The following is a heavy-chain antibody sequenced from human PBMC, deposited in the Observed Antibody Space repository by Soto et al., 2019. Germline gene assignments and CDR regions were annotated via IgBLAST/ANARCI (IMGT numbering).Heavy chain of an antibody. CDR2: INPNSGGT. Sequence: ASVKVSCKASGYTFTGYYMHWVRQAPGQGLEWMGWINPNSGGTNYAQKFQGRVTMTRDTSISTAYMELSRLRSDDTAVYYCARDYDFWSGYSYFDYWGQGTLVTVS. J-gene: IGHJ4*02. D-gene: IGHD3-3*01. CDR3: ARDYDFWSGYSYFDY. CDR1: GYTFTGYY. V-gene: IGHV1-2*02.